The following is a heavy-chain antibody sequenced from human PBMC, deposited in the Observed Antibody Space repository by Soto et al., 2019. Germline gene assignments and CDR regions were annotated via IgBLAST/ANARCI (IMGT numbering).Heavy chain of an antibody. D-gene: IGHD6-19*01. J-gene: IGHJ4*02. CDR2: ISAYNGKT. CDR3: ARDRLIPVPGLLHY. Sequence: QVQLVQSGAEVKKPGASVKVSCKTSGYPFTSYGINSVRQAPEQGPEWMGWISAYNGKTIYRQKLHGRVTMTTDTSTSTGYMELRRLRSDDTAVYYCARDRLIPVPGLLHYWCQGTLVTVSS. CDR1: GYPFTSYG. V-gene: IGHV1-18*01.